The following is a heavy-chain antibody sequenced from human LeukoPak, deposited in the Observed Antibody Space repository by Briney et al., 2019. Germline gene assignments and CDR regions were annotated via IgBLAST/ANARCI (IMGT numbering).Heavy chain of an antibody. J-gene: IGHJ4*01. D-gene: IGHD3-10*01. CDR1: RFTFSNYW. V-gene: IGHV3-7*01. Sequence: PGGSLRLSCAASRFTFSNYWMSWVRQAPGKGLEWVANIKKVGSEKYYVDSVKGRFTISRDNAKNSMYLQMNSLRAEDTAVYYCAKDGSSYGSGVIYYFDYWGHGTLVTVSS. CDR2: IKKVGSEK. CDR3: AKDGSSYGSGVIYYFDY.